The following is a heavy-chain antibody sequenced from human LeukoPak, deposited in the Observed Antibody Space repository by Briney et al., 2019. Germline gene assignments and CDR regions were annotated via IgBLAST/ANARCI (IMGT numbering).Heavy chain of an antibody. CDR3: ARVVYCSSTSCPPPGLQY. D-gene: IGHD2-2*01. J-gene: IGHJ4*02. Sequence: GASVKVSCKASGYTFTGYYMHWVRQAPGQGLEWMGWINPNSGGTNYAQKFQGRVTMTRDTSISTAYMELSRLRSDDTAVYYCARVVYCSSTSCPPPGLQYWGQGTLVTVSS. CDR1: GYTFTGYY. CDR2: INPNSGGT. V-gene: IGHV1-2*02.